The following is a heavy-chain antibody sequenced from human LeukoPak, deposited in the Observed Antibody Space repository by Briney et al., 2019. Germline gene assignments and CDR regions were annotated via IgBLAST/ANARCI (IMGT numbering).Heavy chain of an antibody. J-gene: IGHJ4*02. CDR2: ISSSSSYI. Sequence: PGGSLRLSCAASGFTFSSYSMNWVRRAPGKGLEWVSSISSSSSYIYYADSVKGRFTISRDNAKNSLYLQMNSLRAEDTAVYCCARGRYDFWSGYYTFDYWGQGTLVTVSS. D-gene: IGHD3-3*01. V-gene: IGHV3-21*01. CDR3: ARGRYDFWSGYYTFDY. CDR1: GFTFSSYS.